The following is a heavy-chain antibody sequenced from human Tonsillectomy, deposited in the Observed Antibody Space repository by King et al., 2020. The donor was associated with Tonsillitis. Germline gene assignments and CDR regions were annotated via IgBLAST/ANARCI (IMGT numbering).Heavy chain of an antibody. Sequence: QLQESGPGLVKPSQALSLTCVVSGFSVISDAHYWTWIRQHPGKGLEWIGYIYHNPNTNTPSTFYNPSLKSRLTMSTDTSRNHFSLSLKSVTAADTAVYFCATYEGGVFDPWGQGTLVAVSS. V-gene: IGHV4-31*11. CDR1: GFSVISDAHY. J-gene: IGHJ5*02. CDR3: ATYEGGVFDP. D-gene: IGHD2-15*01. CDR2: IYHNPNTNTPST.